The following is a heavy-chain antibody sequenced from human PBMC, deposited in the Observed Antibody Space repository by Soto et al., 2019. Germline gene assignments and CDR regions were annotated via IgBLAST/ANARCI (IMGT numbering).Heavy chain of an antibody. CDR1: GGSISSGDYY. Sequence: PSETLSLTCTVSGGSISSGDYYWSWIRQRPGKGLEWIGNIYYSGSSYNNPSLKSRVTISVNTSKNQFSLNLRSVTAADTAVYYCARDSDYYSSGSFDYWGQGTLVTVSS. D-gene: IGHD3-10*01. CDR2: IYYSGSS. CDR3: ARDSDYYSSGSFDY. V-gene: IGHV4-31*03. J-gene: IGHJ4*02.